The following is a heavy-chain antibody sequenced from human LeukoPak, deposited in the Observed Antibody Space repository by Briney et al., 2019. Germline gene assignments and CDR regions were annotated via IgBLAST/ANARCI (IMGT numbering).Heavy chain of an antibody. CDR1: GFTFSSYA. CDR2: ISGNGGTT. V-gene: IGHV3-64*01. D-gene: IGHD2-21*02. J-gene: IGHJ3*02. Sequence: GGSLRLSCAASGFTFSSYAMSWVRQAPGKGLEYVSAISGNGGTTYYANSVKGRFTISRDNSKNMLYLQMGSLRAEDMAVYYCARVAYCGGDCLNAFDMWGQGTMVTVSS. CDR3: ARVAYCGGDCLNAFDM.